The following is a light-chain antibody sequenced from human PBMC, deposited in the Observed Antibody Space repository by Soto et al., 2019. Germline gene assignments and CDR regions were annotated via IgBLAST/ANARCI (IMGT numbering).Light chain of an antibody. Sequence: QCALTQQPSVFGTPGQRITISCSGSSSNIGSNYVYWYQQLPGTAPKLLIYRNNQRPSGVPDRFSGSKSGTSASLAISGLRSEDEADYYCAAWDDSLSAHYGFGTGTKVTVL. V-gene: IGLV1-47*01. CDR2: RNN. J-gene: IGLJ1*01. CDR3: AAWDDSLSAHYG. CDR1: SSNIGSNY.